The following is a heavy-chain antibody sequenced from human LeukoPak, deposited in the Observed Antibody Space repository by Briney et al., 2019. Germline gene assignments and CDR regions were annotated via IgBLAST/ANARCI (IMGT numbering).Heavy chain of an antibody. J-gene: IGHJ4*02. CDR1: GFTFSSYA. CDR3: AKLAENDSSGEIDY. CDR2: ISGSGGST. V-gene: IGHV3-23*01. D-gene: IGHD3-22*01. Sequence: GGSLRLSCAASGFTFSSYAMSWVRQAPGKGLEWVSAISGSGGSTYYADSVKGRFAISRDNSKNTLYLQMNSLRAEDTAVHYCAKLAENDSSGEIDYWGQGTLVTVSS.